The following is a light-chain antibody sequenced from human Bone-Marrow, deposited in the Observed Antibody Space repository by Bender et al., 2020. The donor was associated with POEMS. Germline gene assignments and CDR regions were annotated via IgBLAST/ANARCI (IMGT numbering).Light chain of an antibody. V-gene: IGLV3-1*01. CDR1: KLRDGY. Sequence: SYELTQPPSVSVSPGQTASITCSGDKLRDGYVCWYQQKPGQSPVLVIHRDTKRPSGIPERFSGSNSGNTATLTITGLQSDDEAIYFCVAWDASLNGWVFGGGTKLTVL. CDR2: RDT. CDR3: VAWDASLNGWV. J-gene: IGLJ3*02.